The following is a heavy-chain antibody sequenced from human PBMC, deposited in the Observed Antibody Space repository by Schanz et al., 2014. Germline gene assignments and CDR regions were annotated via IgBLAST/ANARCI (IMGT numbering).Heavy chain of an antibody. D-gene: IGHD5-18*01. V-gene: IGHV3-23*04. Sequence: VQLVESGGGVVQPGGSLRLSCAASGFNFSSYAMSWVRQAPGKGLEWVSAISGSGGNTYYADAVRGRFTISRDNSKTTVYLQMNSLRAEDTAVYYCAKDAENTAMITDYFDYWGQGTLVTVSS. J-gene: IGHJ4*02. CDR1: GFNFSSYA. CDR2: ISGSGGNT. CDR3: AKDAENTAMITDYFDY.